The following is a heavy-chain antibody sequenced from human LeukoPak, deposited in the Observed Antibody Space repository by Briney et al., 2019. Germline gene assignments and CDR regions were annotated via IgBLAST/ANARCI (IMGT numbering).Heavy chain of an antibody. CDR1: GYTLTELS. V-gene: IGHV1-69*13. D-gene: IGHD6-19*01. CDR2: IIPIFGTA. Sequence: SVKVSCKVSGYTLTELSMHWVRQAPGKGLEWMGGIIPIFGTANYAQKFQGRVTITADESTSTAYMELSSLRSEDTAVYYCARALPVAGRSPFDYWGQGTLVTVSS. CDR3: ARALPVAGRSPFDY. J-gene: IGHJ4*02.